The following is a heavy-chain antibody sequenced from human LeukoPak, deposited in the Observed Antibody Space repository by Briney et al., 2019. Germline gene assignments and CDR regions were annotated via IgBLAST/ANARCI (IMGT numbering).Heavy chain of an antibody. D-gene: IGHD6-13*01. CDR1: GGTFSSYA. V-gene: IGHV1-69*05. CDR2: IIPIFGTA. CDR3: AAAAAGTWNYFDY. Sequence: GASVKVSCKASGGTFSSYAISWVRQAPGQGLEWMGGIIPIFGTANYAQKFQERVTITRDMSTSTAYMELSSLRSEDTAVYYCAAAAAGTWNYFDYWGQGTLVTVSS. J-gene: IGHJ4*02.